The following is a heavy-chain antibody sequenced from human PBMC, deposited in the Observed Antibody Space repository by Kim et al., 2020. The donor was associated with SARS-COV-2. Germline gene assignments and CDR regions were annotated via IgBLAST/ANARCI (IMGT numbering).Heavy chain of an antibody. CDR2: ISTNGDWK. Sequence: GGSLRLSCAASGFTFSNYAMIWVRQAPGKGLEWVSGISTNGDWKYSAASLKGQFTISRDNSKNTAYLQMNNLRADDTAVYYCARDGFDSGWYLDYWGQGTLVTVSS. D-gene: IGHD6-19*01. CDR1: GFTFSNYA. CDR3: ARDGFDSGWYLDY. V-gene: IGHV3-23*01. J-gene: IGHJ4*02.